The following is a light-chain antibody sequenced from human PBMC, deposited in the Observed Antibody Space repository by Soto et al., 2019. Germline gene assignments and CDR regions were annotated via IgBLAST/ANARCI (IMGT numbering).Light chain of an antibody. V-gene: IGKV3-11*01. CDR2: DAC. CDR1: QSGISIY. CDR3: QQRLNWPPG. Sequence: EIVLTQSPGTLSLSRGERATLSCRASQSGISIYLSFYHEKPVQASWLLIDDACNRASGVPARFSGSGSGTDLPLNISDLEPADFGLYYCQQRLNWPPGFGQGTKVDIK. J-gene: IGKJ1*01.